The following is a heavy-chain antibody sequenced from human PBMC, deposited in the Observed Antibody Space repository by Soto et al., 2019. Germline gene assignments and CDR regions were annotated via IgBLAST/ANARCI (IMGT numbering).Heavy chain of an antibody. CDR3: ARVCGGDCHYGMDV. J-gene: IGHJ6*02. CDR2: IYYGGST. D-gene: IGHD2-21*02. CDR1: GGSITSSSHY. V-gene: IGHV4-39*07. Sequence: SETLSLTCSVSGGSITSSSHYWGWIRQPPGKGLESIANIYYGGSTYYNPSLKSRVTISVDTSKNQFSLKLSSVTAADTAVYYCARVCGGDCHYGMDVWGQGTTVTVS.